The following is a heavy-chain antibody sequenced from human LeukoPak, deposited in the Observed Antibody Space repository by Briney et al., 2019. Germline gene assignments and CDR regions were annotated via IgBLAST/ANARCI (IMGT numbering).Heavy chain of an antibody. D-gene: IGHD3-10*01. CDR3: AKDLPLWFGSPNWFDP. CDR1: GFTFSSYG. V-gene: IGHV3-23*01. Sequence: GGSLRLSCAASGFTFSSYGMSWVRQAPGKGLEWVSAISGSGGSTYYADSVKGRFTISRDNSKNTLYLQMNSLRAEDTAVYYCAKDLPLWFGSPNWFDPWGQGTLVTVSS. CDR2: ISGSGGST. J-gene: IGHJ5*02.